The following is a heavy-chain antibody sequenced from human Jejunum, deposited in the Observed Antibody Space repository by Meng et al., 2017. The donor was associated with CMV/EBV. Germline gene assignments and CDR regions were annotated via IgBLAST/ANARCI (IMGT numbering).Heavy chain of an antibody. J-gene: IGHJ4*02. CDR3: ARAYSSSCRVDY. D-gene: IGHD6-6*01. Sequence: FSGGSISSYSWTWIRQPPGKGLEWIGYIYYSGSTNYNPSLKSRVTISVDTSKNQFSLKLSSVTAADTAVYYCARAYSSSCRVDYWGQGTLVTVSS. V-gene: IGHV4-59*01. CDR2: IYYSGST. CDR1: GGSISSYS.